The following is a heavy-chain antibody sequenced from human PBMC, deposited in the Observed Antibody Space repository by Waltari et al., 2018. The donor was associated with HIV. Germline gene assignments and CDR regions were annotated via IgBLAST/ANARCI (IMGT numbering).Heavy chain of an antibody. Sequence: EVQLVESGGGLVQPGGSLRLSCAASGFTFSSSSMNWVRQAPEKGLEWVSYISSSSSTIYSADSVKGRFTISRDNAKNSLYLQMNSLRAEDTAVYYCARSKYSSSSGFDLWGRGTLVTVSS. V-gene: IGHV3-48*01. J-gene: IGHJ2*01. CDR2: ISSSSSTI. D-gene: IGHD6-6*01. CDR3: ARSKYSSSSGFDL. CDR1: GFTFSSSS.